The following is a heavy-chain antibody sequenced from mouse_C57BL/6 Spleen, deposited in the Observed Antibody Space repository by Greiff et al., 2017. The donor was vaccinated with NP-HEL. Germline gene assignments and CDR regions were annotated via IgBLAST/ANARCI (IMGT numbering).Heavy chain of an antibody. J-gene: IGHJ2*01. Sequence: EVQLQQSGAELVRPGASVKLSCTASGFNIKDYYMHWVKQRPEQGLEWIGRIDPEDGDTEYAPKFQGKATLTADTSSNTAYLPLSSLTAEGTAVYYCTTAAYYDGSSRHYLDYWGEGTTRTVSS. CDR3: TTAAYYDGSSRHYLDY. CDR1: GFNIKDYY. V-gene: IGHV14-1*01. CDR2: IDPEDGDT. D-gene: IGHD1-1*01.